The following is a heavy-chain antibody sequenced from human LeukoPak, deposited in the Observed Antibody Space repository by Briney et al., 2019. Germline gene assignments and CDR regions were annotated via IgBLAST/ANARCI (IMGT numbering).Heavy chain of an antibody. CDR2: VYYSGTT. CDR3: ARGRYVTTRGGAAAGFLDY. Sequence: PSETLSLTCTVSNYSISSGYYWGWVRQSPGKGLEWIGSVYYSGTTYDNPSLKSRVTISVDTSKNQFSLRLSSVTAADTAVYYCARGRYVTTRGGAAAGFLDYWGQGTLVTVST. D-gene: IGHD6-13*01. V-gene: IGHV4-38-2*02. J-gene: IGHJ4*02. CDR1: NYSISSGYY.